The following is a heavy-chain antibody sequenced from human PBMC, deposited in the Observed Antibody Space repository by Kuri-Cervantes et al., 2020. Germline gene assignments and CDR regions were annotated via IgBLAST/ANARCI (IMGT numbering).Heavy chain of an antibody. Sequence: SETLSLTCAVYGASLSGYYWSWIRQPPGKGLEWIGEISHSGSPNYNPSLKSRVTISVDTSKKQFSLKLTSVTAADTSLYYCAKGMTKLDYWGQGTLVTVSS. CDR1: GASLSGYY. CDR3: AKGMTKLDY. J-gene: IGHJ4*02. V-gene: IGHV4-34*01. CDR2: ISHSGSP.